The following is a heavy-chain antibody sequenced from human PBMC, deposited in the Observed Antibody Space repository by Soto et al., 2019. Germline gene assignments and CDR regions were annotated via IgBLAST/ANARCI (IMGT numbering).Heavy chain of an antibody. CDR2: MNPNSGNT. D-gene: IGHD6-6*01. V-gene: IGHV1-8*01. CDR3: ARGTRGISARPRGYYFDY. CDR1: GYTFTSYD. Sequence: QVQLVQSGAEVKKPGASVKVSCKASGYTFTSYDINWVRQATGHGLEWMGWMNPNSGNTGYAQKFQGRVTMTRNTSISTSSRELSSLRSEDTAVYYCARGTRGISARPRGYYFDYWGQGTLVTVSS. J-gene: IGHJ4*02.